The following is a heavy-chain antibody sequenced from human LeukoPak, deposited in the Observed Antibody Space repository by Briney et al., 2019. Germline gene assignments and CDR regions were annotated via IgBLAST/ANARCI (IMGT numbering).Heavy chain of an antibody. CDR3: ARHGTRDQGWLQLPFDY. J-gene: IGHJ4*02. V-gene: IGHV4-59*08. CDR1: GGSISSHY. CDR2: IYYSGST. Sequence: SETLSLTCTVSGGSISSHYWSWIRQPPGKGLEWIGYIYYSGSTNYNPSLKSRVTISVDTSKNQFSLKLSSVTAADTAVYYCARHGTRDQGWLQLPFDYWGQGTLVTVSS. D-gene: IGHD5-24*01.